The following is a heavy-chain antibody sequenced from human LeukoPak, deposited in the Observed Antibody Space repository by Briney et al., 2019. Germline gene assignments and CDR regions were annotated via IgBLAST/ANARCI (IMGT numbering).Heavy chain of an antibody. CDR2: IYYSGST. Sequence: SETLSLTCTVSGGSISSGGYYWSWIRQHPGKGLEWIGYIYYSGSTYYNPSLKSRVTISVDTSKNQFSLKLSSVTAADTAVYYCARGGSYGTVGINWFDPWGQGTLVTVSS. CDR3: ARGGSYGTVGINWFDP. J-gene: IGHJ5*02. V-gene: IGHV4-31*03. D-gene: IGHD1-26*01. CDR1: GGSISSGGYY.